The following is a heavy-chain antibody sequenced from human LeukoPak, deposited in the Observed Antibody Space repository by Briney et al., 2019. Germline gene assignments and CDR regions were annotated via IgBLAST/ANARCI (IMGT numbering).Heavy chain of an antibody. D-gene: IGHD1-14*01. CDR1: GGIFSNHA. Sequence: GSSVKVSCKDSGGIFSNHAVTWVRQAPGQGLEWMGRIIPMIGTAKYAQKFQGRVTFTADTSTNTAYMELSSLTSEDTALYFCAKGATVGKEALDIWGQGSLVTVSS. V-gene: IGHV1-69*04. CDR3: AKGATVGKEALDI. CDR2: IIPMIGTA. J-gene: IGHJ3*02.